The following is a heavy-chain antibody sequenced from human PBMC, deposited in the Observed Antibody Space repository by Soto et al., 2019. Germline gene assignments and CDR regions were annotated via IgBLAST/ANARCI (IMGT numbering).Heavy chain of an antibody. Sequence: QVQLVESGGGVVQPGRSLRLSCAASGFTFSSYAMHWVRQAPGKGLEWGAVISSDGSNKYYADSVKGRLTISRDNPKKTLYLRMNRLRADDTAVYYWGRNKDGYSMFASGMDVWGQGTTVTVSS. CDR3: GRNKDGYSMFASGMDV. V-gene: IGHV3-30-3*01. D-gene: IGHD5-18*01. CDR1: GFTFSSYA. CDR2: ISSDGSNK. J-gene: IGHJ6*02.